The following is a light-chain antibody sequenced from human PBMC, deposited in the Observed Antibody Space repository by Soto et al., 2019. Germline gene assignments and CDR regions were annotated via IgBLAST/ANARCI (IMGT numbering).Light chain of an antibody. V-gene: IGKV2-30*01. Sequence: DVVMTQSPLSLPVTLGQPASISCRSSQSLVYSDGNTYLNWFQQRPGQSPRRLIYKVSNRDSGVPDRFSGSVSGTDFTLKISRVEAEHVGVYSCMQGTHWPPRYTFGQGTKLEIK. CDR3: MQGTHWPPRYT. CDR2: KVS. CDR1: QSLVYSDGNTY. J-gene: IGKJ2*01.